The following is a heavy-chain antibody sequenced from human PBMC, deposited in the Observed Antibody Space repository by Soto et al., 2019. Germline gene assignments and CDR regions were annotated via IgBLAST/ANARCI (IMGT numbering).Heavy chain of an antibody. J-gene: IGHJ4*02. D-gene: IGHD6-13*01. V-gene: IGHV3-30-3*01. CDR1: RFMFSNYA. CDR2: ISYDGDIK. CDR3: AKDRSSSWLYIEN. Sequence: QVHLVESGGGVVQPGRSLTLSCAASRFMFSNYAMHWVRQAPGKGLEWVALISYDGDIKFYADSVRGRFTISRDNSRSTLYLEMNSLRPEDTAIYYCAKDRSSSWLYIENWGQGTLVTVSS.